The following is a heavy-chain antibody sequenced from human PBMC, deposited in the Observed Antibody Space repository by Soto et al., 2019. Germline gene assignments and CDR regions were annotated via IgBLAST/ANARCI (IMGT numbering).Heavy chain of an antibody. J-gene: IGHJ6*02. CDR2: TYQSGSA. CDR1: GGSISSGGYS. V-gene: IGHV4-30-2*06. CDR3: ARDYYGMDV. Sequence: LSLTCTVSGGSISSGGYSWTWIRQSPGKGLEWIGYTYQSGSAYYNPSLKSRVTISVDRSKNQFSLNLASVTAADTAVYYCARDYYGMDVWGQGTTVTVSS.